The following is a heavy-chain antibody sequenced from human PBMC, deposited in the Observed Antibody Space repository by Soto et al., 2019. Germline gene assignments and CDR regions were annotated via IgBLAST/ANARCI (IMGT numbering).Heavy chain of an antibody. CDR1: GFTFSDYN. D-gene: IGHD3-22*01. CDR2: ISGSSNYI. J-gene: IGHJ4*02. V-gene: IGHV3-21*01. Sequence: PGGSLRLSCAASGFTFSDYNMNWVRQAPGKGLEWVSSISGSSNYIYYADSVKGRFTISRDNAKYSLFLQMNSLRAGDTAVYYCARGRTYQNYYDSRAYFPPPDYWGQGTLVTVSS. CDR3: ARGRTYQNYYDSRAYFPPPDY.